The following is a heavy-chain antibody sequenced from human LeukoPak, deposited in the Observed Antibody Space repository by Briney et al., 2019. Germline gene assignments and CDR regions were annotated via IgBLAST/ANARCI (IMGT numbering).Heavy chain of an antibody. J-gene: IGHJ5*02. CDR1: GGSISSYY. Sequence: PSETLSLTCSVSGGSISSYYWSWIRQPPGKGLEWIGYIYYSGSTNYNPSLKSRVTISVDMSKNQFSLKLSSVTAADTAVYYCARPRRPTLFGVVDPNWFDPWGQGTLVTVSS. V-gene: IGHV4-59*08. D-gene: IGHD3-3*01. CDR2: IYYSGST. CDR3: ARPRRPTLFGVVDPNWFDP.